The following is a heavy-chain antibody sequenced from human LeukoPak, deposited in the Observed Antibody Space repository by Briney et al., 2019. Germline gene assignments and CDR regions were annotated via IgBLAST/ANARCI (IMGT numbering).Heavy chain of an antibody. Sequence: SVQVSCKASGGTFSSYAISWVRQAPGQGLEWMGRIIPIFGTANYAQKFQGRVTITTDESTSTAYMELSSLRSEDTAVYYCARGPDYGDYEPFYYYYMDVWGKGTTVTVSS. J-gene: IGHJ6*03. D-gene: IGHD4-17*01. V-gene: IGHV1-69*05. CDR2: IIPIFGTA. CDR1: GGTFSSYA. CDR3: ARGPDYGDYEPFYYYYMDV.